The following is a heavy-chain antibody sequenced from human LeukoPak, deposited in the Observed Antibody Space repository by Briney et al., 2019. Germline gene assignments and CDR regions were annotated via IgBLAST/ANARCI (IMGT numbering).Heavy chain of an antibody. CDR1: GFTCSNYE. J-gene: IGHJ4*02. CDR2: ISSSGFTI. V-gene: IGHV3-48*03. D-gene: IGHD1-1*01. CDR3: ARGTLRTTPDY. Sequence: GGYVSLSCAASGFTCSNYEMHWVRQAPGKGLEWISYISSSGFTIYYADSVKGRFTISRDNARNSLYLQMNSLRADDTAVYYCARGTLRTTPDYWGQGTLVTVSS.